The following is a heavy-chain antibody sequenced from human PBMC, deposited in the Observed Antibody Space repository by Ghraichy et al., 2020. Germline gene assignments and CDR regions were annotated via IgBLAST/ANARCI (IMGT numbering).Heavy chain of an antibody. J-gene: IGHJ6*02. CDR2: IKQDGSEK. CDR1: GFTFSSYW. D-gene: IGHD3-3*01. V-gene: IGHV3-7*01. Sequence: GGSLRLSCAASGFTFSSYWMSWVRQAPGKGLEWVANIKQDGSEKYYVDSVKGRFTISRDNAKNSLYLQMNSLRAEDTAVYYCARAFWSGYFSDYYYYGMDVWGQGTTVTVSS. CDR3: ARAFWSGYFSDYYYYGMDV.